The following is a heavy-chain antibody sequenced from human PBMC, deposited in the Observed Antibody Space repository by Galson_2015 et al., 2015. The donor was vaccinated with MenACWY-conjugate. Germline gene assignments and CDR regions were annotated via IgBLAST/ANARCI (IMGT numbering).Heavy chain of an antibody. V-gene: IGHV3-15*01. CDR2: LKSKSDGGTA. J-gene: IGHJ6*02. CDR3: TTDMLGAYHLPPVVKYYFYGLGF. CDR1: GFTFTDAW. D-gene: IGHD3-16*01. Sequence: SMRLSCAASGFTFTDAWMTWVRQAPGKGLEWVGRLKSKSDGGTADFAAPVKGRFSISRDDSKKTLYLQMNSLKTDDTAVYYCTTDMLGAYHLPPVVKYYFYGLGFWGQGTTVTVSS.